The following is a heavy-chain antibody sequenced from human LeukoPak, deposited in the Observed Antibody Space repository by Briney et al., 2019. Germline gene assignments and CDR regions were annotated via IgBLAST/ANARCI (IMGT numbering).Heavy chain of an antibody. D-gene: IGHD6-6*01. V-gene: IGHV3-9*01. Sequence: GGSLRLSCAASGFIFDEYDMHWVRQVPGKGLEWVSGINWNSGNIAYADYGKGRFTISRDNAKNSLYLQMNSLRIEDPAFYYCVKGMTPVAFTSSSDYWGQGTLGTVSS. CDR1: GFIFDEYD. J-gene: IGHJ4*02. CDR3: VKGMTPVAFTSSSDY. CDR2: INWNSGNI.